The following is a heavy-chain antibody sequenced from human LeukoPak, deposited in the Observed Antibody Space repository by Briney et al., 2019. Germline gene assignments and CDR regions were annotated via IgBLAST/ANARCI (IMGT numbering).Heavy chain of an antibody. CDR2: INPNSGGT. CDR3: VRHIKPAGPWDGMDV. Sequence: ASVKVSCAAPGYTFTAYYLHWVRQAPGQGLEWMGRINPNSGGTNFAQKFQGRVTMTIDTPTSTAYMELRSLKSDDTAVYYCVRHIKPAGPWDGMDVWGQGTTVIVSS. CDR1: GYTFTAYY. V-gene: IGHV1-2*06. D-gene: IGHD1-26*01. J-gene: IGHJ6*02.